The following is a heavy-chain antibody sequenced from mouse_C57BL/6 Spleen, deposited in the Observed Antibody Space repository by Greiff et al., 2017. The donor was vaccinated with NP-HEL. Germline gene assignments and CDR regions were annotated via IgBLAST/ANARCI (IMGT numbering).Heavy chain of an antibody. V-gene: IGHV1-80*01. J-gene: IGHJ4*01. CDR1: GYAFSSYW. CDR3: ARRRYYGSSYYAMDY. D-gene: IGHD1-1*01. CDR2: IYPGDGDT. Sequence: VQGVESGAELVKPGASVKISCKASGYAFSSYWMNWVKQRPGKGLEWIGQIYPGDGDTNYNGKFKGKATLTADKSSSTAYMQLSSLTSEDSAVYFCARRRYYGSSYYAMDYWGQGTSVTVSS.